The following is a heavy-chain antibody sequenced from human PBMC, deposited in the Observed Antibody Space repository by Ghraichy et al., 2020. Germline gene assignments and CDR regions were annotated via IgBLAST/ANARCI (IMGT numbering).Heavy chain of an antibody. V-gene: IGHV4-34*01. D-gene: IGHD2-21*01. CDR1: GGSFSGYY. J-gene: IGHJ4*02. Sequence: SETLSLTCAVYGGSFSGYYWSWIRQPPGKGLEWIGEINHSGSTNYNPSLKSRVTISVDTSKNQFSLKLSSVTAADTAVYYCASRKAVIAFDYWGQGTLVTVSS. CDR2: INHSGST. CDR3: ASRKAVIAFDY.